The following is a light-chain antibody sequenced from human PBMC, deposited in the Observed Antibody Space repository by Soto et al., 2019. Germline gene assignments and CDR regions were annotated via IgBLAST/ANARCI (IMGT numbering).Light chain of an antibody. J-gene: IGKJ1*01. V-gene: IGKV1-6*01. Sequence: AIQMTQSPSSLSASVGDRVNITCRASQGIRNDLAWYQQRPGAAPKLLIFASSNLQTGVPSRFRGSGSGTDFTLTISSLLPDDFATYYCLQYYTYPRTFGQGTKVEI. CDR1: QGIRND. CDR3: LQYYTYPRT. CDR2: ASS.